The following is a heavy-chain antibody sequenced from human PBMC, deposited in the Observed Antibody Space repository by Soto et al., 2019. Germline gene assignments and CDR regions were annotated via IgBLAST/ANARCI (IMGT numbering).Heavy chain of an antibody. V-gene: IGHV1-69*01. Sequence: QVHLVQSGAEVKRPGSSVKVSCEASGGTFSNYAFSWVRQAPGQGLEWMGGIIILFGTPNYAQKFQGRVTVTADESSSTVYMELSSLTSEDTAIYYCASERVGEMATGGYFDYWGPGTLVTVSS. CDR2: IIILFGTP. D-gene: IGHD3-10*01. J-gene: IGHJ4*02. CDR3: ASERVGEMATGGYFDY. CDR1: GGTFSNYA.